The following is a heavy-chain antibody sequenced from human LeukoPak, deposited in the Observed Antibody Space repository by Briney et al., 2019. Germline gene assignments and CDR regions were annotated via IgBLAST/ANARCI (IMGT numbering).Heavy chain of an antibody. Sequence: PGGSLRLSCAASGFTFSSYEMNWVRQAPGKGLEWVSYISSSGSTIYYADSVKGRFTISRDNAKNSLYLQMNSLRAEDTAVYYCARDREPGAFDTWGQGTMVTVSS. CDR3: ARDREPGAFDT. CDR2: ISSSGSTI. CDR1: GFTFSSYE. V-gene: IGHV3-48*03. D-gene: IGHD1-26*01. J-gene: IGHJ3*02.